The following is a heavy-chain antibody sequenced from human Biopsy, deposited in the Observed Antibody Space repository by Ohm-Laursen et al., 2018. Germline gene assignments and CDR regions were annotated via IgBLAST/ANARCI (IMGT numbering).Heavy chain of an antibody. CDR3: ARWETTLGRSLDS. V-gene: IGHV1-8*01. D-gene: IGHD1-26*01. CDR1: GYTFTSHD. J-gene: IGHJ4*02. Sequence: SVKVSCKASGYTFTSHDINWVRQATGQGLEWMGWMSPNTGNTVYAQRFQDRVTMTSDTSTGTAYMELTSLTSDDTAVYFCARWETTLGRSLDSWGQGTLIAVSS. CDR2: MSPNTGNT.